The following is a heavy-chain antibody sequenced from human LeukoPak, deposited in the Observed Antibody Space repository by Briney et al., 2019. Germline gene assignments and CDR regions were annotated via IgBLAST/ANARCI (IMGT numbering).Heavy chain of an antibody. V-gene: IGHV1-46*01. CDR1: GYTFTSYY. D-gene: IGHD1/OR15-1a*01. J-gene: IGHJ4*02. Sequence: ASVKVSCKASGYTFTSYYMHWVRQDPGQGLEWMGIINPSGGSTSYAQKFQDRVTMTRDTSTSTVYMELSSLRSEDTAVYYCARVRRTSRYFDYWGQGTLATVSS. CDR2: INPSGGST. CDR3: ARVRRTSRYFDY.